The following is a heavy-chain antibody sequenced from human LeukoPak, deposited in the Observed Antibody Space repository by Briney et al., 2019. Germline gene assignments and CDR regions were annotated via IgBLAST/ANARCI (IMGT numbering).Heavy chain of an antibody. V-gene: IGHV3-21*03. CDR2: IFSSSTYI. CDR3: ARDFYDGFALDY. Sequence: GGSLRLSCAASGFAFNTYSMNWVRQAPGKGLEWVSFIFSSSTYIYYTDSVKGRFTISGDNARNSLYLQMDNLRAEDTGVYYCARDFYDGFALDYWGQGTLVTVSS. CDR1: GFAFNTYS. J-gene: IGHJ4*02. D-gene: IGHD2/OR15-2a*01.